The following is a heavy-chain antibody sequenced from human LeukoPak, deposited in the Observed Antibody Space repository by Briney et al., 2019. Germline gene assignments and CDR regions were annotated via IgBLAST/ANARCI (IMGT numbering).Heavy chain of an antibody. CDR1: GYTFTSYD. V-gene: IGHV7-4-1*02. J-gene: IGHJ4*02. Sequence: GASVKVSCKASGYTFTSYDINWVRQAPGQGLEWMGWINTNTGNPTYAQGFTGRFVFSLDTSVSTAYLQISSLKAEDTAVYYCAREMGSSSWFPQPIDYWGQGTLVTVSS. D-gene: IGHD6-13*01. CDR3: AREMGSSSWFPQPIDY. CDR2: INTNTGNP.